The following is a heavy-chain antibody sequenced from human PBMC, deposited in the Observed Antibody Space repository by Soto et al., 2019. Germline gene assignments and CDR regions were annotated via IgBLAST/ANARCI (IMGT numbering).Heavy chain of an antibody. D-gene: IGHD3-3*01. V-gene: IGHV4-59*08. Sequence: SETLSLTCTVSGGSISSYYWSWIRQPPGKGLEWIGYIYYSGSTNYNPSLKSRVTISVDTSKNQFSLKLSSVTAADTAVYYCARGWGHYDFWSGYPSSFDYWGQGTLVTVSS. CDR3: ARGWGHYDFWSGYPSSFDY. J-gene: IGHJ4*02. CDR2: IYYSGST. CDR1: GGSISSYY.